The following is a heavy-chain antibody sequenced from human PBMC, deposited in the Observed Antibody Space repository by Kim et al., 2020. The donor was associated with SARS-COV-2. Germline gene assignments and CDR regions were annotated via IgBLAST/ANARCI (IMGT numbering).Heavy chain of an antibody. CDR1: GFTFSSYG. V-gene: IGHV3-30*18. J-gene: IGHJ4*02. Sequence: GGSLRLSCAASGFTFSSYGMHWVHQAPGKGLEWVAVISYDGSNKYYADSVKGRFTISRDNSKNTLYLQMNSLRAEDTAVYYCAKSSSGSYYTHFDYWGQGTLVTVSS. CDR2: ISYDGSNK. CDR3: AKSSSGSYYTHFDY. D-gene: IGHD3-10*01.